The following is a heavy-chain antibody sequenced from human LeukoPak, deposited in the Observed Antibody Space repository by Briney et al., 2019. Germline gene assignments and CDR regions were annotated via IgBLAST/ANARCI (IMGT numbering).Heavy chain of an antibody. CDR1: GGSIGSYY. CDR2: IHSSTSK. D-gene: IGHD3-10*01. CDR3: AREAVDYGSGSLDY. Sequence: SETLSLTCTVSGGSIGSYYWSWIRQPAGKGLEWIGRIHSSTSKNYNPSIKSRVTMSLDTSKNQFSLKVDSVTVADTAIYYCAREAVDYGSGSLDYWGQGTLVAVSS. V-gene: IGHV4-4*07. J-gene: IGHJ4*02.